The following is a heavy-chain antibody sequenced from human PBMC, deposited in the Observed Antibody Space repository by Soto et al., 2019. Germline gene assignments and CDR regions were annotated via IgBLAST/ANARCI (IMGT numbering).Heavy chain of an antibody. Sequence: SETLSLTCAVYGGSFSCYYWSWIRQPPGKGLEWIGEINHSGSTNYNPSLKSRLTISVDTSKNQFSLKLSSVTAADTAVYYCARGXREYYYDSSGYSPALKYWGQGTLVTVSS. CDR1: GGSFSCYY. D-gene: IGHD3-22*01. V-gene: IGHV4-34*01. CDR2: INHSGST. J-gene: IGHJ4*02. CDR3: ARGXREYYYDSSGYSPALKY.